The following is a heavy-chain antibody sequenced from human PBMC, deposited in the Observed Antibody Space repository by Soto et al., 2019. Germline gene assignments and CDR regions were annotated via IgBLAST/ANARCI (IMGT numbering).Heavy chain of an antibody. CDR3: ARGPEVVITFGGQLPLGAFDI. V-gene: IGHV1-69*01. CDR1: GGTFSSYA. D-gene: IGHD3-16*01. CDR2: IIPIFGTA. J-gene: IGHJ3*02. Sequence: QVQLVQSGAEVKKPGSSVKVSCKASGGTFSSYAISWVRQAPGQGLEWMGGIIPIFGTANYAQKFQGRVTITADESTSTAYMELSSLRSEDTAVYYCARGPEVVITFGGQLPLGAFDIWGQGTMVTVSS.